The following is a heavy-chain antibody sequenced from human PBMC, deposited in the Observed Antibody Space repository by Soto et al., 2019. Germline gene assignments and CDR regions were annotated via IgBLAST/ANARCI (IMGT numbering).Heavy chain of an antibody. CDR1: GGSISSYY. CDR2: IYYSGST. V-gene: IGHV4-59*01. CDR3: ARLDFFLYGMDV. J-gene: IGHJ6*02. Sequence: PSETLSLTCTVSGGSISSYYWSWSRQPPGKGLEWIGYIYYSGSTNYNPSLKSRVTISVDTSKNQFSLKLSSVTAADTAVYYCARLDFFLYGMDVWGQGTTVTVSS. D-gene: IGHD3-3*01.